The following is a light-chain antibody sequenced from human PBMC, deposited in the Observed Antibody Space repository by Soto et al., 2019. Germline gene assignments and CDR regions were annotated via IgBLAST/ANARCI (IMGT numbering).Light chain of an antibody. V-gene: IGKV3-15*01. J-gene: IGKJ1*01. CDR3: QQYNNWPGT. Sequence: ETVMTQSPATLSVSPGERATLSCRASQSVSTNLAWYQHKPGQAPRLLISGASTRATGLPARFSGSGSGTESTLTISSLQSEDFAVYYCQQYNNWPGTFGQGTKVDIK. CDR1: QSVSTN. CDR2: GAS.